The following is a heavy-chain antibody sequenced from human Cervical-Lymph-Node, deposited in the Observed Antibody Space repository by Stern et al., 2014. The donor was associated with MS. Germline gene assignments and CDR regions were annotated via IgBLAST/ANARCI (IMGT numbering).Heavy chain of an antibody. CDR3: TKAWYS. Sequence: QMQLEQSGAEVKKPGASVKVSCKTSGYTFTSDDINWVRQASGQGLEWMGWMIPDSGYTGYAQKFQCRLTITRDTSISTAYMELTTLRSEDTAVYYCTKAWYSWGQGTLVIVSS. CDR2: MIPDSGYT. CDR1: GYTFTSDD. D-gene: IGHD2-8*02. J-gene: IGHJ4*02. V-gene: IGHV1-8*01.